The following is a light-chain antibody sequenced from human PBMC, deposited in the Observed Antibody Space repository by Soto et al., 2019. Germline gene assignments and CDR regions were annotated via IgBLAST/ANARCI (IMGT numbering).Light chain of an antibody. CDR3: QQYNSYSPEGLT. CDR1: ETISSW. Sequence: DIQMTQSPSTLSASVGDRVTITCRASETISSWLAWYQQKEGKAPKLLMYDASTLESGVPPRFSGSRSGTEFTLTISSLQPDDFATYFCQQYNSYSPEGLTFGGGTKVEI. CDR2: DAS. J-gene: IGKJ4*01. V-gene: IGKV1-5*01.